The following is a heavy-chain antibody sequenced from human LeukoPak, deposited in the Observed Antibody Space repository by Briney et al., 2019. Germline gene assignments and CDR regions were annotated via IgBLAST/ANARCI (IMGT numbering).Heavy chain of an antibody. Sequence: PGGSLRLSCAASGFTVSSNYMSWVRQAPGKGLEWVSVIYSGGSTYYADSMKGRFTISRDNSKNTLYLQMNSLRAEDTAVYYCARGLAVAGTVAFDPWGQGTLVTVSS. V-gene: IGHV3-66*01. CDR2: IYSGGST. CDR1: GFTVSSNY. D-gene: IGHD6-19*01. CDR3: ARGLAVAGTVAFDP. J-gene: IGHJ5*02.